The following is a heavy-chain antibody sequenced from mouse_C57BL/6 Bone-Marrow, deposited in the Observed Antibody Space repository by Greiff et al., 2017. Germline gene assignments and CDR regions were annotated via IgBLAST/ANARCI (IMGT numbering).Heavy chain of an antibody. CDR1: GYTFTSYG. J-gene: IGHJ3*01. CDR3: ARLGGSLFAY. D-gene: IGHD6-2*01. CDR2: IYPRSGNT. V-gene: IGHV1-81*01. Sequence: QVQLQQSGAELARPGASVKLSCKASGYTFTSYGISWVKQRTGQGLEWIGEIYPRSGNTYYNVKFKGKATLTADKSSSTAYMELRSLTSEDSAVYFCARLGGSLFAYWGQGTLVTVSA.